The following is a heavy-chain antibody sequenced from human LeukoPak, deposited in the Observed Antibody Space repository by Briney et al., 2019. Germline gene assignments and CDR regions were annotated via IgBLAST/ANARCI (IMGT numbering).Heavy chain of an antibody. Sequence: SQTLSLTCAISGDSVSSNSAAWNWVRQSPSRGLEWLGRIYYGSKWYNDYAMSVKSRLTINPDTSKNQFSLQLNSVTPEDTAVYYCAKSWTPYYYDSSAYYPLDSWGQGVLVTVSS. D-gene: IGHD3-22*01. V-gene: IGHV6-1*01. CDR3: AKSWTPYYYDSSAYYPLDS. CDR2: IYYGSKWYN. J-gene: IGHJ4*02. CDR1: GDSVSSNSAA.